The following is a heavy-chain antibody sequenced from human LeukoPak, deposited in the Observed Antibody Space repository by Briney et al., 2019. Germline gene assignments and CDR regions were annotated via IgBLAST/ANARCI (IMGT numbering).Heavy chain of an antibody. V-gene: IGHV3-30*02. CDR3: ARSFRWMGFDP. CDR1: GFTVTSDY. Sequence: GGSLRLSCAVSGFTVTSDYMNWVRQAPGKGLEWVAFIRFVGGDKYYADSVKGRFTISRDNSKNTLFLQMNSLRAEDTAVYYCARSFRWMGFDPWGQGTLVTVSS. D-gene: IGHD1-26*01. J-gene: IGHJ5*02. CDR2: IRFVGGDK.